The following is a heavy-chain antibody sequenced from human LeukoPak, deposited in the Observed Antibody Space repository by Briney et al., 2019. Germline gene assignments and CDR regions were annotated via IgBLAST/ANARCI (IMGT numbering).Heavy chain of an antibody. CDR1: GGSISSYY. CDR2: IYYSGST. Sequence: SETLSLTCTVSGGSISSYYWSWIRQPPGKGLEWIGYIYYSGSTNYNPFLKSRVTISVDTSKNQFSLKLSSVTAADTAVYYCARLDCSGGSCYSYFDYWGQGTLVTVSS. V-gene: IGHV4-59*01. CDR3: ARLDCSGGSCYSYFDY. D-gene: IGHD2-15*01. J-gene: IGHJ4*02.